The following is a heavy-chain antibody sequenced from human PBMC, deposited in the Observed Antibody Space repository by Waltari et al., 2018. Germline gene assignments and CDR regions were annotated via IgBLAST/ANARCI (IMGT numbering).Heavy chain of an antibody. D-gene: IGHD2-15*01. CDR3: AHRRVAGLFDY. CDR2: IYWDYDK. Sequence: QITLKESGPTLVTPTQTLTLTCTFSGFSLSTSGVGVGWIRKPPGKALEWLALIYWDYDKRHSPSLKTTLTVTKDTSKNQVVPTMTNMDPVDTATYDCAHRRVAGLFDYWGQGTLVTVSS. CDR1: GFSLSTSGVG. J-gene: IGHJ4*02. V-gene: IGHV2-5*02.